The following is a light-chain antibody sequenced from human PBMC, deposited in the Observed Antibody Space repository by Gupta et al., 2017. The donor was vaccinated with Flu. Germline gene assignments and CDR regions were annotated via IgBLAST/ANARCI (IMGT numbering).Light chain of an antibody. CDR3: HQYGSSPRT. V-gene: IGKV3-20*01. J-gene: IGKJ4*01. Sequence: ATLSLSPVEGATLSCMASQSVSSNYLAWYQHKPGQAPRLLIYGASSRATGIPDRFSCSGSGTDFTLTISRLEPEDFAVYYCHQYGSSPRTFGGGTKVEIK. CDR2: GAS. CDR1: QSVSSNY.